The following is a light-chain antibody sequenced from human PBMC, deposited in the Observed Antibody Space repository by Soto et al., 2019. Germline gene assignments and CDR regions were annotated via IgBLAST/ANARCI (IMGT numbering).Light chain of an antibody. V-gene: IGKV1-39*01. CDR2: STS. Sequence: DIQMTQSPSSLSASVGDRVTITCRASQSISYYLNWYQQKQGRAPRLLIYSTSTLQSGVPSRFSGSGSGTDFTLTISCLQSEDFATYYCQQYYSFPYTFGQGTKLEIK. J-gene: IGKJ2*01. CDR3: QQYYSFPYT. CDR1: QSISYY.